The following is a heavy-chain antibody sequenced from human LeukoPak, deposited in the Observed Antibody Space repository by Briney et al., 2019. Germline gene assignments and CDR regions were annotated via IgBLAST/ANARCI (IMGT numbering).Heavy chain of an antibody. J-gene: IGHJ6*04. CDR1: GGSFSGYY. D-gene: IGHD5-12*01. V-gene: IGHV4-34*01. CDR2: INHSGGT. CDR3: ARAGYSGSDFSV. Sequence: PSETLSLTCAVYGGSFSGYYWSWIRQPPGKGLEWIGEINHSGGTNYNPSLKSRVTISVDTSKNQFSLKLSSVTATDTAVYYCARAGYSGSDFSVWGKGSTVTVSS.